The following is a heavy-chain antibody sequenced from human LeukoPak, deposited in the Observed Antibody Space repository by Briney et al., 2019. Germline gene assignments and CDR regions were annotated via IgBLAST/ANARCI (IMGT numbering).Heavy chain of an antibody. D-gene: IGHD6-19*01. CDR1: GFTFSSYW. CDR2: IKQDGSEK. CDR3: ARGTVAGLYGMDV. Sequence: GGSLRLSCAASGFTFSSYWMSWVRQAPGKGLEWVANIKQDGSEKYYVDSVKGRFTISRDNAKNSLYLQMNSLRAEDTAVYYCARGTVAGLYGMDVWGQGTTVTVSS. V-gene: IGHV3-7*04. J-gene: IGHJ6*02.